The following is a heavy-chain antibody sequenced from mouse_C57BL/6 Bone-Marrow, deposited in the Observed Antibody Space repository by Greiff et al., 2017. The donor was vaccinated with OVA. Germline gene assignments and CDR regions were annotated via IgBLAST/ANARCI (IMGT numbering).Heavy chain of an antibody. D-gene: IGHD2-5*01. CDR2: IRSKSNNYAT. CDR1: GFSFNTYA. J-gene: IGHJ2*01. Sequence: DVHLVESGGGLVQPKGSLKLSCAASGFSFNTYAMNWVRQAPGKGLEWVARIRSKSNNYATYYADSVKDRFTISRDDSESMLYLQMNNLKTEDTAMYYCVRGGGPYSNWLDYWGQGTTLTVSS. CDR3: VRGGGPYSNWLDY. V-gene: IGHV10-1*01.